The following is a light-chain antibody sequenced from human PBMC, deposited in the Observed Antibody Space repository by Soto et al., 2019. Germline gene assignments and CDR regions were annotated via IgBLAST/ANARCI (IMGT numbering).Light chain of an antibody. V-gene: IGKV1-5*01. J-gene: IGKJ1*01. CDR3: QQYNSYSSWE. CDR1: QSISSW. Sequence: DIQMTQSPSTLSASVGDRVTITCRASQSISSWLAWYQQKPGKDPKLLIYDAYSLESGAPSRFSGSGSGTEFTLTISSLPPDEFATYYCQQYNSYSSWEFGKATRVDIK. CDR2: DAY.